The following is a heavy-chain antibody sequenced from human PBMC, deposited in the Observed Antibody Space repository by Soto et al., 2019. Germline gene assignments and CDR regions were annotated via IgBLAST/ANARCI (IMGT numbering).Heavy chain of an antibody. Sequence: QVQLVESGGGVVQPGRSLRLSCAASGFTFSSYAMHWVRQAPGKGLEWVAVISYDGSNKYYADSVKGRFTISRDNSKNTLYLQMNSLRAEDTAVYYCARGGHYSSSSLIGYWGQGTLVTVSS. J-gene: IGHJ4*02. CDR1: GFTFSSYA. V-gene: IGHV3-30-3*01. CDR3: ARGGHYSSSSLIGY. CDR2: ISYDGSNK. D-gene: IGHD6-6*01.